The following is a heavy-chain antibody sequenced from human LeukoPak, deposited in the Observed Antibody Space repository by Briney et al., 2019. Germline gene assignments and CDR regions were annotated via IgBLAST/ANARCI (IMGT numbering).Heavy chain of an antibody. J-gene: IGHJ4*02. CDR2: IYYSGST. CDR3: ARGLSDSSGYYHDY. V-gene: IGHV4-39*07. CDR1: GGSISNSSSY. Sequence: KSSETLSLTCSVSGGSISNSSSYWGWIRQPPGKGLEWIGSIYYSGSTYYNPSLKSRVTISVDTSKNQFSLKLSSVTAADTAVYYCARGLSDSSGYYHDYWGQGTLVTVSS. D-gene: IGHD3-22*01.